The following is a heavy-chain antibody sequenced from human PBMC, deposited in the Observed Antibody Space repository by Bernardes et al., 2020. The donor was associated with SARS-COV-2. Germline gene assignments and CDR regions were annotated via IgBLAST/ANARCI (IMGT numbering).Heavy chain of an antibody. V-gene: IGHV3-30*15. CDR2: ISYDGSNK. CDR3: ARGSGYATIEDY. D-gene: IGHD3-22*01. J-gene: IGHJ4*02. Sequence: GGSLRLSCAASGFTFSNYAMHWVRQAPGKGLEWVAVISYDGSNKYYADSVKGRFTVSRDNSKNTLSLQMSSLRTEETAVYYCARGSGYATIEDYWGQGTLVTVSS. CDR1: GFTFSNYA.